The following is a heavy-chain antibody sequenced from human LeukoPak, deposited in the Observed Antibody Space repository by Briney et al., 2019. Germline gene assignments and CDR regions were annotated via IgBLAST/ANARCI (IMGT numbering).Heavy chain of an antibody. CDR1: GNSFNNHF. J-gene: IGHJ4*02. D-gene: IGHD3-10*01. Sequence: GESLKISCKGSGNSFNNHFIGWVRQMPGNGLEWMGIIYPGDSETRYSPSFEGLVTISADKSISTVYLQWSSLEASDTAMYYCARRSTVIRGVLEEAFDYWGQGTLVTVSS. V-gene: IGHV5-51*01. CDR2: IYPGDSET. CDR3: ARRSTVIRGVLEEAFDY.